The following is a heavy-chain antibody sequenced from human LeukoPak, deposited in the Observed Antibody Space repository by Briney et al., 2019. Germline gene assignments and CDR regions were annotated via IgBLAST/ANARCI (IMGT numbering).Heavy chain of an antibody. CDR2: ISWNSGSI. CDR1: GFTFDDYA. J-gene: IGHJ6*02. V-gene: IGHV3-9*01. D-gene: IGHD4-17*01. CDR3: AIIYELNGEYVPGMDV. Sequence: GGSLRLSCAASGFTFDDYAMHWVRQAPGKGLEWVSGISWNSGSIGYADSVKGRFTISRDNANNSLYLQMNSLRAEDTALYYCAIIYELNGEYVPGMDVWGQGTTVTVSS.